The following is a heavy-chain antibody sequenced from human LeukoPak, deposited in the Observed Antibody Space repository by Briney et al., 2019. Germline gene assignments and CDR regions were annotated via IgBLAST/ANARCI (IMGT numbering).Heavy chain of an antibody. Sequence: GGSLRLSCAASGFTFSSYSMNWVRQAPGKGLEWVSYISSSSTIHYADSVKGRFTISRDNAKNSLYLQMNSLRAEDTAVYYCARDTGDYNAFDIWGQGTMVTVSS. CDR2: ISSSSTI. J-gene: IGHJ3*02. D-gene: IGHD4-17*01. CDR1: GFTFSSYS. V-gene: IGHV3-48*01. CDR3: ARDTGDYNAFDI.